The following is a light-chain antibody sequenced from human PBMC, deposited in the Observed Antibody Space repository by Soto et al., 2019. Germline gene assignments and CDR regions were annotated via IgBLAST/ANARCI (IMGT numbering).Light chain of an antibody. V-gene: IGKV3-20*01. Sequence: EIVLTQSPGTLSLSPGERATLSCRASQSVSSSYLAWYQHKPGQAPRLLIFGVSNRATGIPDRFSGSGSGTDFSLTIRGLKPEDFAVYYCQQYRMSPNTFGQGTRLEIK. CDR2: GVS. J-gene: IGKJ5*01. CDR1: QSVSSSY. CDR3: QQYRMSPNT.